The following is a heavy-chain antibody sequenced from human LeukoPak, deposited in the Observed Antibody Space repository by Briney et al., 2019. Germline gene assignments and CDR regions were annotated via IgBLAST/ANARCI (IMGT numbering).Heavy chain of an antibody. J-gene: IGHJ5*02. V-gene: IGHV4-59*08. Sequence: PSETLSLTCTVSGGSIIDYSWSWIRQPPGKGLEWLGYFDYSGYSNYNPSLRSRLTMSVDMSKNQLSLKVRSVTAADTAVYYCARVSLLESAVHPWGQGTLVTVSS. CDR2: FDYSGYS. CDR1: GGSIIDYS. D-gene: IGHD2/OR15-2a*01. CDR3: ARVSLLESAVHP.